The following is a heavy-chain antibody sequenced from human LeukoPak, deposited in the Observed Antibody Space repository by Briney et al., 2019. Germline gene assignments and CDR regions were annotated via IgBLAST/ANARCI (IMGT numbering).Heavy chain of an antibody. CDR3: TIYDFWSSYYTPDY. J-gene: IGHJ4*02. D-gene: IGHD3-3*01. V-gene: IGHV3-15*01. Sequence: GGSLRLSCAASGFSFSDAWMSWVRQAPGKGLEWVGRIKSKTDGGTTDYGAPVKGRFTVSRDDSKSTMYLQMDSLKTEDTAVYYCTIYDFWSSYYTPDYWGQGTLVTVSS. CDR1: GFSFSDAW. CDR2: IKSKTDGGTT.